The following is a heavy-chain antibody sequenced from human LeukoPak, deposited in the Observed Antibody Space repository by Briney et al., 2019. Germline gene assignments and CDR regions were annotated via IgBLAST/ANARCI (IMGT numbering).Heavy chain of an antibody. CDR2: INHSGST. CDR1: GVSFSGYY. CDR3: ARGHYYGSGSYYRLDY. Sequence: SGTLSLTCAVYGVSFSGYYWSWIRQPPGKGLEWIGEINHSGSTNYNPSLKSRVTISVDTSKNQFSLKLSSVTAADTAVYYCARGHYYGSGSYYRLDYWGQGTLVTVSS. D-gene: IGHD3-10*01. J-gene: IGHJ4*02. V-gene: IGHV4-34*01.